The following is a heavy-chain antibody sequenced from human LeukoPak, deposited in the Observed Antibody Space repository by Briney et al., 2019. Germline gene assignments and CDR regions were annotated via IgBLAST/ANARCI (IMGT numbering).Heavy chain of an antibody. CDR1: GGSISSYY. CDR3: ARAYDSSGYYYE. V-gene: IGHV4-59*01. CDR2: IYYSGST. D-gene: IGHD3-22*01. Sequence: SETLSLTCTVSGGSISSYYWSWIRQPPGKGLEWIGYIYYSGSTNYNPSLKSRVTISVDTSKNQFSLKLSSVTAADTAVYYCARAYDSSGYYYEWGQGTLVTVSS. J-gene: IGHJ4*02.